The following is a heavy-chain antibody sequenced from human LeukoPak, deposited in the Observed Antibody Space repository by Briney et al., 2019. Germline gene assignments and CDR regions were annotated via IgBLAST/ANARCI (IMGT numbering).Heavy chain of an antibody. CDR2: ISSSSSTI. D-gene: IGHD4-23*01. Sequence: AGGSLRLSCAASGFTFSSYSMNWVRQAPGKGLEWVSYISSSSSTIYYADSVKGRFTISRDNAKNSLYLQMNSLRAEDTAVYYCARENRGGNSDYWGREPWSPSPQ. J-gene: IGHJ4*02. CDR3: ARENRGGNSDY. CDR1: GFTFSSYS. V-gene: IGHV3-48*04.